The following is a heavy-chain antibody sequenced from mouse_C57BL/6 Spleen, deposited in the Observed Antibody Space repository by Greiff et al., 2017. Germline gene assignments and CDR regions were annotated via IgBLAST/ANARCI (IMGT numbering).Heavy chain of an antibody. CDR1: GYTFTTYP. V-gene: IGHV1-47*01. CDR3: AIITTVVDYYAMDY. J-gene: IGHJ4*01. D-gene: IGHD1-1*01. Sequence: QVQLKESGAELVKPGASVKMSCKASGYTFTTYPIEWMKQNHGKSLEWIGNFHPYNDDTKYNEKFKGKATLTVEKSSSTVYLELSRLTSDDSAVYYCAIITTVVDYYAMDYWGQGTSVTVSS. CDR2: FHPYNDDT.